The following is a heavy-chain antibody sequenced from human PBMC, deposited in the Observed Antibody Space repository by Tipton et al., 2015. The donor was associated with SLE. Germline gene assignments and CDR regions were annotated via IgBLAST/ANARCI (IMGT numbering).Heavy chain of an antibody. CDR3: PLTPTLIVAGLGDS. J-gene: IGHJ4*02. CDR2: LKNKAHGGTA. Sequence: SLRLSCTASGLTSGDFALSSVRQAPGRGLEWLGSLKNKAHGGTANYAASVECRFTISRDESKSIAFLQMNSLRIEDTAVSYCPLTPTLIVAGLGDSWGQGTLVIVSS. CDR1: GLTSGDFA. V-gene: IGHV3-49*04. D-gene: IGHD2/OR15-2a*01.